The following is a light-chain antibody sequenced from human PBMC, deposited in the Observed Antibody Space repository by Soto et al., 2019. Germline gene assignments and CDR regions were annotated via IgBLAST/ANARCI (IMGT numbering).Light chain of an antibody. CDR2: DAS. CDR1: QDISNY. J-gene: IGKJ3*01. CDR3: QQYDNPLT. Sequence: DNQMTQSPSSLSASVGDRVTITCQASQDISNYLNWYQQKPGKAPKLLIYDASNLETGVPSRFSGSGSGTDFTFTISSLQPEDIATYYCQQYDNPLTFGPGTKVDIK. V-gene: IGKV1-33*01.